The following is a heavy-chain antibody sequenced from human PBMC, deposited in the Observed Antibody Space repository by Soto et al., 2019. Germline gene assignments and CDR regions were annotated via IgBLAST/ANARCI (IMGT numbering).Heavy chain of an antibody. J-gene: IGHJ6*02. CDR3: ARVGGYGMDV. V-gene: IGHV4-38-2*01. CDR2: IYHSGST. CDR1: GYPISSGYY. Sequence: SETLSLTCAVSGYPISSGYYWGWIRQPPGKGLEWIGSIYHSGSTYNNPPLKSRVTISVGTSKNQFSLKLSSVTAADTAVYYCARVGGYGMDVWGQGTTVTVSS. D-gene: IGHD3-10*01.